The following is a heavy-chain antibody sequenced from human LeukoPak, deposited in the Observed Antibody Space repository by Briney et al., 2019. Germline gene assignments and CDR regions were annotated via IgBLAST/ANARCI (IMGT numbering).Heavy chain of an antibody. D-gene: IGHD6-13*01. CDR1: GYTFTTYG. V-gene: IGHV1-18*01. CDR2: INPYNGNT. CDR3: AREGDSSILGYYYYGMDV. J-gene: IGHJ6*02. Sequence: ASVKVSCKASGYTFTTYGISWVRQAPGQGLECMGWINPYNGNTNYAQKLQGRVTMTTDTSTSTAYMELRSLRSDDTAVYYCAREGDSSILGYYYYGMDVWGQGTTVTVSS.